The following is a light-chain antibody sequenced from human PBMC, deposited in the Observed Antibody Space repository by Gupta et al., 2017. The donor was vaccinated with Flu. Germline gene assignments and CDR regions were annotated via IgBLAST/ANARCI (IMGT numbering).Light chain of an antibody. CDR3: AAWDDSLSAWV. CDR1: NSNFGSNF. Sequence: QSVLTQPLSASGTPGPRLTLSSSGSNSNFGSNFVTWYQQLPGPAPKLLIFENNQRPSGVPVRFSGSKSGTSASLAISGLRSEDEADYYCAAWDDSLSAWVFGGGTKLTVL. CDR2: ENN. V-gene: IGLV1-47*01. J-gene: IGLJ3*02.